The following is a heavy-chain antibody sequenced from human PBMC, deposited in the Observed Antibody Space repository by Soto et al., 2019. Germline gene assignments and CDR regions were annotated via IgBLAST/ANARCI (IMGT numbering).Heavy chain of an antibody. CDR1: GYTFTSYA. CDR2: INAGNGNT. D-gene: IGHD3-10*01. CDR3: ARSFWRWRFGELLQNGMDV. J-gene: IGHJ6*02. V-gene: IGHV1-3*01. Sequence: ASVKVSCKASGYTFTSYAMHWVRQAPGQRLEWMGWINAGNGNTKYSQKFQGRVTITRDTSASTAYMELSSLRSEDTAVYYCARSFWRWRFGELLQNGMDVWGQGTTVTVSS.